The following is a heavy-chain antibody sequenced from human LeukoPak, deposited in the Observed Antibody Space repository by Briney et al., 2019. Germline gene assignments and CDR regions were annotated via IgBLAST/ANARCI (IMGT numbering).Heavy chain of an antibody. CDR2: INHSGST. D-gene: IGHD6-19*01. Sequence: SETLSLTCAVYGGSFSGYYWSWIRQPPGEGLEWIGEINHSGSTNYNPSLKSRVTISVDTSKNQFSLKLSSVTAADTAVYYCARASSSSGWYLGEYYFDYWGQGTLVTVSS. CDR3: ARASSSSGWYLGEYYFDY. V-gene: IGHV4-34*01. J-gene: IGHJ4*02. CDR1: GGSFSGYY.